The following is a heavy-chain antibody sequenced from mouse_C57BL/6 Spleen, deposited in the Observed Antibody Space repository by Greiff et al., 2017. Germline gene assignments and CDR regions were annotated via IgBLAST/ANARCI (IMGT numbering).Heavy chain of an antibody. J-gene: IGHJ3*01. CDR3: ARSPDGYYEGAY. V-gene: IGHV1-59*01. Sequence: QVQLQQPGAELVRPGPSVKLSCKASGYTFTSYWMHWVKQTPGQGLEWIGVIDPSDSSTNYNHKFKGKATLAVDTSSSTAYMQLSSPTSEDSAVDYCARSPDGYYEGAYWGQGTLVTGAA. CDR1: GYTFTSYW. D-gene: IGHD2-3*01. CDR2: IDPSDSST.